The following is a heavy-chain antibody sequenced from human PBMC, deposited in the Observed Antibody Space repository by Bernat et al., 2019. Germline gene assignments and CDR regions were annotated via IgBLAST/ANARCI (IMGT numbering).Heavy chain of an antibody. CDR3: VGGGMGATARDTLDI. J-gene: IGHJ3*02. D-gene: IGHD6-25*01. CDR1: EFTFSSYS. V-gene: IGHV3-21*02. CDR2: ISSTSSHI. Sequence: EVQLVESGGGLVKPGGSLTISCAASEFTFSSYSINWVRQAPGKGLQWVSSISSTSSHIYYTDSRQGRFSISRDNAKNSLYLQMNSLGADDTALYYCVGGGMGATARDTLDIWGQVILVTVSS.